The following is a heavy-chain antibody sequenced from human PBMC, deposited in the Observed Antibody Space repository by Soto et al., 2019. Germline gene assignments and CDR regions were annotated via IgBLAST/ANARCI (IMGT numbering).Heavy chain of an antibody. CDR2: INSDGSST. CDR1: GFTFSSYW. J-gene: IGHJ3*02. CDR3: ARTVGGYSSSSGTGGTKNAFDI. D-gene: IGHD6-6*01. V-gene: IGHV3-74*01. Sequence: EVQLVESGGGLVQPGGSLRLSCAASGFTFSSYWMHWVRQAPGKGLVWVSRINSDGSSTSYGDSVKGRFTISRDNAKNTLYLQMNSLRAEDTAVYYCARTVGGYSSSSGTGGTKNAFDIWGQGTMVTVSS.